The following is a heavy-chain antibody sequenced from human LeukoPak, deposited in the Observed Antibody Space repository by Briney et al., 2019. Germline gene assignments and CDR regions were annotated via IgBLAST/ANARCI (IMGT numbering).Heavy chain of an antibody. Sequence: ASVKVSCKASGGTFSSYAISWVRQAPGQGLEWMGGIIPIFGTANYAQKFQGRVTITADESTSTAYMELSSLRSEDTAVYYCASSIAVAGLAFDYWGQGTLVTVSS. V-gene: IGHV1-69*01. CDR1: GGTFSSYA. J-gene: IGHJ4*02. CDR2: IIPIFGTA. D-gene: IGHD6-19*01. CDR3: ASSIAVAGLAFDY.